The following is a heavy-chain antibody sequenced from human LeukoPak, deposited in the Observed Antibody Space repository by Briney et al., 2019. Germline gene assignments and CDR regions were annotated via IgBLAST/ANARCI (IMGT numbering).Heavy chain of an antibody. D-gene: IGHD4-11*01. CDR3: ARVRDDYTYFDC. CDR2: INSDGSRT. Sequence: GGSLRLSCAASGFTFSSYWMHWVRQAPGKGLMWVSRINSDGSRTTYADSVRGRFTISRDNAKSTLYLQMNSLRAEDTAVYYCARVRDDYTYFDCWGQGTLVTVPS. CDR1: GFTFSSYW. J-gene: IGHJ4*02. V-gene: IGHV3-74*01.